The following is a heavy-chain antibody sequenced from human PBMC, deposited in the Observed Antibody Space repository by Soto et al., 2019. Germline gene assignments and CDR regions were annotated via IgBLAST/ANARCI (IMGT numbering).Heavy chain of an antibody. D-gene: IGHD3-16*01. CDR1: GGSFSAYY. J-gene: IGHJ6*02. Sequence: SETLSLTCAVYGGSFSAYYWSWIRQPPGKGLEWIGEINHSGGTSYNPSLKSRVTISVDTSKSQFSLRLTSVTAADTAGYYCARDGGEIWNNIFYYSGMDVWGQGTTVTVSS. CDR3: ARDGGEIWNNIFYYSGMDV. V-gene: IGHV4-34*01. CDR2: INHSGGT.